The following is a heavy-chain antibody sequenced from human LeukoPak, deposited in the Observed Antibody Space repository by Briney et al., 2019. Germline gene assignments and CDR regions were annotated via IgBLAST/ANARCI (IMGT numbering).Heavy chain of an antibody. Sequence: GASVKVSCKASGYTFTSYGISWVRQAPGQGLEWMGWISAYNGNTNYAQKLQGRVTMTTDTSTSTAYMELRSLRSDDTAVYYCARETYCSSTSCFHHYYYMDVWGKGTTVTISS. V-gene: IGHV1-18*01. D-gene: IGHD2-2*01. CDR1: GYTFTSYG. CDR2: ISAYNGNT. CDR3: ARETYCSSTSCFHHYYYMDV. J-gene: IGHJ6*03.